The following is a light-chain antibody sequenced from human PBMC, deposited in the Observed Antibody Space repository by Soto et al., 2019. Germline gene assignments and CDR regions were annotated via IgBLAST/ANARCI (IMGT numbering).Light chain of an antibody. CDR2: AAS. Sequence: AIRMTQSPSSFSASTGDRVTITCRASQGISSYLAWYQQKPGKAPKLLIYAASTLPSGVPSRFSGSGSGTDFTLTISCLQSEDVATYYCQQYYSYPPTFGPGTKVDIK. CDR1: QGISSY. CDR3: QQYYSYPPT. J-gene: IGKJ3*01. V-gene: IGKV1-8*01.